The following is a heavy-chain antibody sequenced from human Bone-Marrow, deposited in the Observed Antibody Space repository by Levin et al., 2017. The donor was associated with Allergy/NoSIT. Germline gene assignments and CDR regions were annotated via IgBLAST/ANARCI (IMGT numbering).Heavy chain of an antibody. J-gene: IGHJ5*02. D-gene: IGHD3-10*01. CDR1: GGSISSGGYY. CDR2: IYYSGST. Sequence: SETLSLTCTVSGGSISSGGYYWSWIRQHPGKGLEWIGYIYYSGSTYYNPSLKSRVTISVDTSKNQFSLKLSSVTAADTAVYYCARDGSRTPRYYYGSGSWGIDPWGQGTLVTVSS. V-gene: IGHV4-31*03. CDR3: ARDGSRTPRYYYGSGSWGIDP.